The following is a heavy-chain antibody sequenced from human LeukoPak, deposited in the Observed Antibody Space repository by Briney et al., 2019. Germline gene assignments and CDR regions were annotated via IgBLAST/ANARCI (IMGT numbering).Heavy chain of an antibody. Sequence: GGSLRLSCAASGFTFSSYSMNWIRQAPGKGLEWVSSISSSSSYIYYADSVKGRFTISRDNAKNSLYLQMNSLRAEDTAVYYCARDFGGSGYFDYWGQGTLVTVSS. D-gene: IGHD3-3*01. CDR2: ISSSSSYI. J-gene: IGHJ4*02. CDR1: GFTFSSYS. V-gene: IGHV3-21*01. CDR3: ARDFGGSGYFDY.